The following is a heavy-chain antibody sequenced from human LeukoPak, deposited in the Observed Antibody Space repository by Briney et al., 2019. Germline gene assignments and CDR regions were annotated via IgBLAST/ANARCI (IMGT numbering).Heavy chain of an antibody. J-gene: IGHJ5*02. D-gene: IGHD5-18*01. CDR1: GYTFTGYY. CDR2: INPNSGGT. Sequence: GASVKVSCKASGYTFTGYYMHWVRQAPGQGLEWMGWINPNSGGTNYAQKFQGRVTMTRDTSISTAYMELSRLRSDDTAVYYCARDGGQLWLAWWFDPWGQGTLVTVSS. V-gene: IGHV1-2*02. CDR3: ARDGGQLWLAWWFDP.